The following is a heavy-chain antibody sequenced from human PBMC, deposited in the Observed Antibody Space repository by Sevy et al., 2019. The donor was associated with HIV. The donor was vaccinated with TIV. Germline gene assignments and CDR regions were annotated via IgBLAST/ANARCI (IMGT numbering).Heavy chain of an antibody. CDR2: ISSNGLSK. CDR1: GFRFDYYA. J-gene: IGHJ4*02. Sequence: GGSLRLSCAVSGFRFDYYAMTWVRQAPGKGLEWVSTISSNGLSKYYTDSLKGRFTIFRDNFKNTLYLQMNSLRVEDTAVYFCVNDVPRDFWSAYSHEYLDYWGQGSLVTVSS. V-gene: IGHV3-23*01. D-gene: IGHD3-3*01. CDR3: VNDVPRDFWSAYSHEYLDY.